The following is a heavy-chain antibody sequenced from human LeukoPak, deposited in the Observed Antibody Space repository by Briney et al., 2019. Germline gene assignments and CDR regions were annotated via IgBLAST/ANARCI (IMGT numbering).Heavy chain of an antibody. CDR1: GYTFTGYY. CDR2: INPNGGGT. Sequence: ASVKVSCKASGYTFTGYYMHWVRQAPGQGLEWMGWINPNGGGTNYAQKFQGRVTMTRDTSISTAYMELSRLRSDDTAVYYCASTGVVPAAPYYFDHWGQGTLVTVSS. V-gene: IGHV1-2*02. D-gene: IGHD2-2*01. J-gene: IGHJ4*02. CDR3: ASTGVVPAAPYYFDH.